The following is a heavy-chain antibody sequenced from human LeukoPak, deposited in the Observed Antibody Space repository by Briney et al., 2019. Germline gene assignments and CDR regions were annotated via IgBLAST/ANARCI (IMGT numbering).Heavy chain of an antibody. V-gene: IGHV3-30-3*01. D-gene: IGHD3-22*01. CDR2: ISYDGSEK. CDR3: AREGNSGYYPY. J-gene: IGHJ4*02. CDR1: GLAFSSYP. Sequence: GGSLRLSCAASGLAFSSYPMHWVRQAPGRGLEWVAVISYDGSEKHYADPVKGRFTISRDNSKNTLYLQMSSLRAEDTAMYYCAREGNSGYYPYWGQGILVTVSS.